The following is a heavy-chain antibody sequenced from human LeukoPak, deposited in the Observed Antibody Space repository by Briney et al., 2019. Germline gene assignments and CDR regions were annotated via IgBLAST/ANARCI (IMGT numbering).Heavy chain of an antibody. CDR2: INPNSGGT. V-gene: IGHV1-2*02. J-gene: IGHJ3*02. CDR3: ARASYDFWSGFTNDAFDI. CDR1: GYTFTGYY. D-gene: IGHD3-3*01. Sequence: ASVKVSCKASGYTFTGYYMHWVRQAPGQGLEWMGWINPNSGGTNYAQKFQGRVTMTRDTSISTAYMELSRLRSDDTAVYYCARASYDFWSGFTNDAFDIRGQGTMVTVSS.